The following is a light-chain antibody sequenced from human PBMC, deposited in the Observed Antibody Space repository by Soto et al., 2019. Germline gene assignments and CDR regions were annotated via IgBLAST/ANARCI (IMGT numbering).Light chain of an antibody. V-gene: IGKV1-5*01. CDR2: DAS. CDR1: QSISSW. CDR3: QQYNSDSRFT. J-gene: IGKJ3*01. Sequence: DIQMTQSPSTLSASVGDRVTITCRASQSISSWLAWYQQKPGKAPKLLIYDASSLESGGPSRISGLGSGTECTLAVSSLQPDDFAAYYGQQYNSDSRFTCGPGIEVDIK.